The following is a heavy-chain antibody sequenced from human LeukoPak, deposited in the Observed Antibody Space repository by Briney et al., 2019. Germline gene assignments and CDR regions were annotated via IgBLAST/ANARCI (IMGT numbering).Heavy chain of an antibody. J-gene: IGHJ4*02. V-gene: IGHV4-59*08. CDR3: ARHISSGSQQRIDY. Sequence: SETLSLTCTVSGGSISSYCWSWIRQPPGKGLEWIGYIYYSGSTNYNPSLKSRVTISVDTSKNQFSLKLSSVTAADTAVYYCARHISSGSQQRIDYWGQGTLVTVSS. CDR2: IYYSGST. CDR1: GGSISSYC. D-gene: IGHD6-19*01.